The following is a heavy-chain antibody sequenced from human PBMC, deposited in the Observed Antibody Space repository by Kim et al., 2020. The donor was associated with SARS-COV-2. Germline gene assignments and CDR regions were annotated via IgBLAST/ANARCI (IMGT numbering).Heavy chain of an antibody. CDR3: ARDDRSAYCGGDCYSVGDY. J-gene: IGHJ4*02. V-gene: IGHV3-33*01. CDR2: IWYDGSNK. D-gene: IGHD2-21*01. CDR1: GFTFSSYG. Sequence: GGSLRLSCAASGFTFSSYGMHWVRQAPGKGLEWVAVIWYDGSNKYYADSVKGRFTISRDNSKNTLYLQMNSLRAEDTAVYYCARDDRSAYCGGDCYSVGDYWGQGTLVTVSS.